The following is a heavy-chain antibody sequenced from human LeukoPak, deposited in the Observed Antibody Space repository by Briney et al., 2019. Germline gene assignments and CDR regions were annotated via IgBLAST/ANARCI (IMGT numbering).Heavy chain of an antibody. CDR2: IKPSGGGT. J-gene: IGHJ1*01. Sequence: ASVKVSCKASGYTFTSYGISWVRQAPGQGLEWMGIIKPSGGGTSYALKFQGRVTLTRDTPTSTAYMELSSLRSEDTAVYYCARDHFDSSGYHYLLGYFEHWGQGTLVTVSS. D-gene: IGHD3-22*01. CDR3: ARDHFDSSGYHYLLGYFEH. V-gene: IGHV1-46*01. CDR1: GYTFTSYG.